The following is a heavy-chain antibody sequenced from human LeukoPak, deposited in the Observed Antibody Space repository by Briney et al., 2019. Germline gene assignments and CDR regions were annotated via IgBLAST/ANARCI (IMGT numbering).Heavy chain of an antibody. V-gene: IGHV3-21*01. CDR1: GFAFSSYS. J-gene: IGHJ6*02. CDR3: ARVGTSYYGMDV. D-gene: IGHD2-2*01. Sequence: GGSLRLSCAASGFAFSSYSMNWVRQAPGKGLEWVSSISSSSSYIYYADSVKGRFTISRDNATNSLYLQMNSLTAEDTPVYYCARVGTSYYGMDVWGQGTTVTLSS. CDR2: ISSSSSYI.